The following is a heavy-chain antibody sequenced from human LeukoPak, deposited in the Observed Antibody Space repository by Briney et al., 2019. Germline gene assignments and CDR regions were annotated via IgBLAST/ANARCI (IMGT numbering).Heavy chain of an antibody. D-gene: IGHD5-12*01. V-gene: IGHV3-48*03. Sequence: GGSLRLSCVASGFTFSRSEMTWVRQAPGKGLEWVSYISTSGGTVHHADSVKGRFTISRDNADNSLYLQMNSLRVEDTAVYYCASRPQSGYGYFDYWGQGALVTVSS. CDR3: ASRPQSGYGYFDY. CDR2: ISTSGGTV. J-gene: IGHJ4*02. CDR1: GFTFSRSE.